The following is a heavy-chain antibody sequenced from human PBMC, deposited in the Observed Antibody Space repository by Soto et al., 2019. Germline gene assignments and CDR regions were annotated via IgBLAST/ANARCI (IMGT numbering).Heavy chain of an antibody. V-gene: IGHV3-72*01. CDR1: GFTFSDHY. D-gene: IGHD1-20*01. CDR3: TMLDNRWFVA. J-gene: IGHJ5*02. CDR2: IRHKADSYTT. Sequence: EVQLVESGGGLVQPGGSLRLSCAASGFTFSDHYMDWVRQAPGKGLEWVGRIRHKADSYTTEYAASVKGRFSSSRDDSNDLGYLQMSSLKADDTAVDYWTMLDNRWFVAWGQGTPVTVSS.